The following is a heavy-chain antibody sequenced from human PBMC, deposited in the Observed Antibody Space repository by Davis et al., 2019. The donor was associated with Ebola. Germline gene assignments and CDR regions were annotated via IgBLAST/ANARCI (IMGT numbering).Heavy chain of an antibody. CDR1: GFTFSSYA. CDR3: AKVQQLVFDY. J-gene: IGHJ4*02. D-gene: IGHD6-13*01. Sequence: PGESLKISCAASGFTFSSYAMHWVRQAPGKGLEWVAVISYDGSNKYYADSVKGRFTISRDNSKNTLYLQMNSLRAEDTAVYYCAKVQQLVFDYWGQGTLVTVSS. V-gene: IGHV3-30*04. CDR2: ISYDGSNK.